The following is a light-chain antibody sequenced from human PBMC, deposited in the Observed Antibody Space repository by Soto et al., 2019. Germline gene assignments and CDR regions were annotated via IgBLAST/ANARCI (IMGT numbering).Light chain of an antibody. Sequence: DIQMTQSPSTLSASVGDRVTITCRANQSIGRWLAWYQQKPGKAPNLLIYKASTLESGVPSRFSGSGSGTEFTLTISRLQPDDFATYYCQQYNNYSPWAFGQGTKVEVK. CDR2: KAS. V-gene: IGKV1-5*03. CDR3: QQYNNYSPWA. J-gene: IGKJ1*01. CDR1: QSIGRW.